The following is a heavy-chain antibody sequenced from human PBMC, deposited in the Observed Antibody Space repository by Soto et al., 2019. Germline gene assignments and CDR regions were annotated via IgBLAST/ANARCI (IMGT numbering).Heavy chain of an antibody. J-gene: IGHJ6*03. Sequence: GGSLRLSCAASGFTFSDYYMSWIRQAPGKGLEWVSYISSSGSTIYYADSVKGRFTISRDNAKNSLYLQMNSLRAEDTAVYYCARDHRRGYYDILTHYYYYYMDVWGKGTTVTVSS. CDR2: ISSSGSTI. V-gene: IGHV3-11*01. CDR1: GFTFSDYY. CDR3: ARDHRRGYYDILTHYYYYYMDV. D-gene: IGHD3-9*01.